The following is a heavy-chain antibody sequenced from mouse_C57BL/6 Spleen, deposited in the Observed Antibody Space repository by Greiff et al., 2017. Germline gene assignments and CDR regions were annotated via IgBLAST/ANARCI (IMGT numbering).Heavy chain of an antibody. V-gene: IGHV5-9-1*02. CDR2: ISSGGDYI. D-gene: IGHD2-5*01. Sequence: EVQGVESGEGLVKPGGSLKLSCAASGFTFSSYAMSWVRQTPEKRLEWVAYISSGGDYIYYADTVKGRFTISRDNARNTLYLQMSSLKSEDTAMYYCTRDPLYYSNYGAMDYWGQGTSVTVSS. CDR3: TRDPLYYSNYGAMDY. CDR1: GFTFSSYA. J-gene: IGHJ4*01.